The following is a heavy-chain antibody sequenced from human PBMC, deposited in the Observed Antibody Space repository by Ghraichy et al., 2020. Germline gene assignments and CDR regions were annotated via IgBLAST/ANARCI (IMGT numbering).Heavy chain of an antibody. V-gene: IGHV3-23*01. Sequence: GGSLRLSCAASGFTFSSYAMSWVRQAPGKGLEWVSAISGSGGSTYYADSVKGRFTISRDNSKNTLYLQMNSLRAEDTAVYYCAKDQEMATIECFLAAFDIWGQGTMVTVSS. CDR2: ISGSGGST. J-gene: IGHJ3*02. CDR1: GFTFSSYA. D-gene: IGHD5-24*01. CDR3: AKDQEMATIECFLAAFDI.